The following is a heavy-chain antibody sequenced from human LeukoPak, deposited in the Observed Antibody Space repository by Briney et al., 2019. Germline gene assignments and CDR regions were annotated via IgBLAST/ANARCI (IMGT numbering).Heavy chain of an antibody. CDR2: INPNSGGT. D-gene: IGHD6-13*01. CDR1: GYTFTGYY. Sequence: GASVKVSCKASGYTFTGYYMHWVRQAPGQGLEWMGWINPNSGGTNYAQKFQGRVTMTRDTSISTAYMELSRLRSDDTAVYYCARDQNMIAAAGTLYYWGQGTLVTVSS. CDR3: ARDQNMIAAAGTLYY. V-gene: IGHV1-2*02. J-gene: IGHJ4*02.